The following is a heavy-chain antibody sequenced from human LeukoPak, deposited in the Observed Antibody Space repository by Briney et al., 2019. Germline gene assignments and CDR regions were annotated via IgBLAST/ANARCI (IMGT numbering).Heavy chain of an antibody. Sequence: GGSLRLSCGASGFTFSSYWMHWVRQAPGKGLVWVSRINNDGSSTSYADSVQGRFTISRDNAKNALYLQMNSLRAEDTALYYCARVARGDYYYYYMDVWGKGTTVTVSS. CDR2: INNDGSST. D-gene: IGHD3-10*01. CDR1: GFTFSSYW. J-gene: IGHJ6*03. CDR3: ARVARGDYYYYYMDV. V-gene: IGHV3-74*01.